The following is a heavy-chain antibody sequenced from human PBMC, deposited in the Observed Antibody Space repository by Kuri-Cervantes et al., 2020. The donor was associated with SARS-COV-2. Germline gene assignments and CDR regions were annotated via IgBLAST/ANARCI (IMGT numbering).Heavy chain of an antibody. V-gene: IGHV3-30*18. CDR1: GFTFSSYG. J-gene: IGHJ4*02. CDR2: ISYDGSNK. D-gene: IGHD2-15*01. CDR3: AKDLGEDVVGPHDY. Sequence: GGSLRLSCAASGFTFSSYGMHWVRQAPGKGLEWVAVISYDGSNKYYANSVKGRFTISRDNSKNTLYLQMNSLRAEDTAVYYCAKDLGEDVVGPHDYWGQETLVTVSS.